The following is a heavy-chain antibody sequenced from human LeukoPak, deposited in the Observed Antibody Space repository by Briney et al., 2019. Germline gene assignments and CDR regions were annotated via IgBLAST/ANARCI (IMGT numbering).Heavy chain of an antibody. CDR3: ARESHTAMGFDY. J-gene: IGHJ4*02. D-gene: IGHD5-18*01. CDR1: GFTFSSCW. V-gene: IGHV3-7*01. CDR2: IKQDGSEK. Sequence: GGSLRLSCAASGFTFSSCWMSWVRQAPGKGLEWVANIKQDGSEKYYVDSVKGRFTISRDNDKNSLYLQMNSLRAEDTAVYYCARESHTAMGFDYWGQGTLVTVSS.